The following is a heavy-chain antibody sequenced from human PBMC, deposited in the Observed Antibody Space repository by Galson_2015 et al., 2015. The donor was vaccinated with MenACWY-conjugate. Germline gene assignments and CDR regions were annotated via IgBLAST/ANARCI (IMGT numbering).Heavy chain of an antibody. Sequence: SLRLSCAVSGFTFSGYAMTWVRQAPGKGLEWVSVISGTGGTIYYAESVKGRFTISRDNSKNTLFLGMNSLRAEDTAVYYCAKKFGSSSWFRGFDSWGQGTLVTVSS. CDR2: ISGTGGTI. CDR1: GFTFSGYA. CDR3: AKKFGSSSWFRGFDS. J-gene: IGHJ4*02. V-gene: IGHV3-23*01. D-gene: IGHD6-13*01.